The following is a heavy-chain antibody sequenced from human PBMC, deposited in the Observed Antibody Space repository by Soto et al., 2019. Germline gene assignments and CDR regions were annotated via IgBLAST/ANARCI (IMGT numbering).Heavy chain of an antibody. CDR3: ARGGGRASCPYYMEV. J-gene: IGHJ6*03. CDR1: GFIFSSYW. Sequence: EVQLVESGGGLVQPGGSLRLSCAASGFIFSSYWMSWVRQAPGKGLEWVATIKQDESAKHYVDSVKGRFTISRDNAKNSLFLQMGSLRAEETAVYYWARGGGRASCPYYMEVWGKGTTVTVSS. V-gene: IGHV3-7*01. D-gene: IGHD2-15*01. CDR2: IKQDESAK.